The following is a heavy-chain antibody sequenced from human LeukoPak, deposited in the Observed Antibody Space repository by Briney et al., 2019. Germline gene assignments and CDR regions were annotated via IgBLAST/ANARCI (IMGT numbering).Heavy chain of an antibody. CDR1: GGSFSGYY. D-gene: IGHD3-22*01. CDR3: ARLFFYYDSRPLDY. CDR2: IYYSGST. V-gene: IGHV4-34*01. Sequence: SETLSLTCAVYGGSFSGYYWSWIRQPPGKGLEWIGSIYYSGSTHYNPSLKSRVTISVDTSKNHFSLKLTSVTASDTAMFYCARLFFYYDSRPLDYWGQGTLVTVSS. J-gene: IGHJ4*02.